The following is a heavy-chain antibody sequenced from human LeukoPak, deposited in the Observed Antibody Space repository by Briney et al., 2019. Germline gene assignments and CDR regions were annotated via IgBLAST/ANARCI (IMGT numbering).Heavy chain of an antibody. D-gene: IGHD4-17*01. CDR2: TYHSGGT. Sequence: SETLSLTCTVSGGSISSGGYYWSWIRQPPGKGLEWIGYTYHSGGTYYNPSLKSRVTISVDTSKNQFSLKLSSVTAADTAVYYCARRGVTVTSAFDIWGQGTMVTVSS. CDR3: ARRGVTVTSAFDI. CDR1: GGSISSGGYY. J-gene: IGHJ3*02. V-gene: IGHV4-30-2*01.